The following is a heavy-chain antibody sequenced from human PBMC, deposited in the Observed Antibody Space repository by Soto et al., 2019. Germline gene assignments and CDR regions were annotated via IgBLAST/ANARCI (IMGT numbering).Heavy chain of an antibody. CDR3: ANNYYGSVYYFDY. CDR1: GLTFSKYW. Sequence: PGGSLRLSCAVSGLTFSKYWMTWVRQAPGKGLEWVASIKEDGGEIYYVDSVKGRFTISRDNAKNSLYLQMNSLRAEDAAVYYCANNYYGSVYYFDYWGQGALVTVSS. V-gene: IGHV3-7*01. D-gene: IGHD3-10*01. J-gene: IGHJ4*02. CDR2: IKEDGGEI.